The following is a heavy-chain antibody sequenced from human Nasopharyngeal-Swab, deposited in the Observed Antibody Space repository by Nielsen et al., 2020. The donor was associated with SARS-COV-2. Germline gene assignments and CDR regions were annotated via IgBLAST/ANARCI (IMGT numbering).Heavy chain of an antibody. V-gene: IGHV3-21*01. CDR2: ISSSSSYI. J-gene: IGHJ4*02. Sequence: VRQAPGKGLEWVSSISSSSSYIYYADSVKGRFTISRDNAKSSLYLQMNSLRAEDTAVYYCAREIGDTVTIDYWGQGTLVTVSS. CDR3: AREIGDTVTIDY. D-gene: IGHD4-17*01.